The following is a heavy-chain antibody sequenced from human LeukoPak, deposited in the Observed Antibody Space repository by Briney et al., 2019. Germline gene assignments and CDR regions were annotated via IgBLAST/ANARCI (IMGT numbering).Heavy chain of an antibody. Sequence: GASAKVSCKASGYTFTSYAMHWVRQAPGQRLEWMGWINAGSGNTKYSQNFQGRVTISRDTSASTAYMELSSLTSEDTAVYYCARDSGEYYFDYWGQGTLVTVSS. V-gene: IGHV1-3*01. J-gene: IGHJ4*02. CDR2: INAGSGNT. CDR3: ARDSGEYYFDY. D-gene: IGHD2-15*01. CDR1: GYTFTSYA.